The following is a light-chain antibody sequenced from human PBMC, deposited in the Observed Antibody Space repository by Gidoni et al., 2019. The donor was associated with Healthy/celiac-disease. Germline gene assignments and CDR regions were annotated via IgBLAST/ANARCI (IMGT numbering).Light chain of an antibody. Sequence: EIVLTQSPATLSLSPGERATLSCRASQSVSSYLAWYQQTPGQAPRLLIYDASNRATGIPARFSGSGSGTDFTLTISSLEPEDFAVYYCQQRSNWSYTFXQXTKLEIK. CDR1: QSVSSY. J-gene: IGKJ2*01. CDR2: DAS. CDR3: QQRSNWSYT. V-gene: IGKV3-11*01.